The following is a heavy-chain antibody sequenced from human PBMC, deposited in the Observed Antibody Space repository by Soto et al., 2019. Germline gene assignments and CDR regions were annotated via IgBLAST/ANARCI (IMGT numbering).Heavy chain of an antibody. Sequence: ASVKVSCKASGYTFTNYFIHWVRQAPGQGLEWMGIINPSGGSTRYAQKFQGRVTMTRDTSTSTAYMELSRLRSGDTAVYYCARDSPRYCSGGSCYDYWGQGTMVTVSS. D-gene: IGHD2-15*01. CDR1: GYTFTNYF. CDR3: ARDSPRYCSGGSCYDY. J-gene: IGHJ4*02. CDR2: INPSGGST. V-gene: IGHV1-46*01.